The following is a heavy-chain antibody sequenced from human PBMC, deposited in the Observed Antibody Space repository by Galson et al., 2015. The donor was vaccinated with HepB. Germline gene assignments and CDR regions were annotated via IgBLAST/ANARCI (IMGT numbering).Heavy chain of an antibody. V-gene: IGHV6-1*01. CDR2: TYYRSKWYN. J-gene: IGHJ6*02. Sequence: CAISGDSVSSNSAAWNWIRQSPSRGLEWLGRTYYRSKWYNDYAVSVKSRITINPDTSKNQFSLQLNSVTPEDTAVYYCAREYNWNQVPYYYGMDVWGQGTTVTVSS. CDR1: GDSVSSNSAA. CDR3: AREYNWNQVPYYYGMDV. D-gene: IGHD1-20*01.